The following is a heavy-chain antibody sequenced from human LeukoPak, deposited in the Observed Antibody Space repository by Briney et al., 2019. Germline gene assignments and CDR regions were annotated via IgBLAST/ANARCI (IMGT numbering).Heavy chain of an antibody. Sequence: PGGSLRLSCAASGFTFSSYEMNWVRQAPGKGLEWVSYISSSGSTIYYADSVKGRFTISRDNAKNSLYLQMNSLRAEDTAVYYCARDTYYYDSSGHDYWGQGTLVTVSS. CDR2: ISSSGSTI. D-gene: IGHD3-22*01. CDR3: ARDTYYYDSSGHDY. CDR1: GFTFSSYE. V-gene: IGHV3-48*03. J-gene: IGHJ4*02.